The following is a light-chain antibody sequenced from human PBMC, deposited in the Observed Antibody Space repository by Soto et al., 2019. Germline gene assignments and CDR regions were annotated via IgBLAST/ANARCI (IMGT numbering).Light chain of an antibody. CDR2: DVR. J-gene: IGLJ2*01. V-gene: IGLV2-14*01. CDR3: SSFTSSSTSVV. CDR1: SSDVGASNY. Sequence: QSALTQPASVSGSPGQSITISCTGTSSDVGASNYVSWYQQHPGKAPKLMIYDVRDRPSGISDRFSGSKSGYTASLTISGLQAEDEADYYCSSFTSSSTSVVFGGGTKLTVL.